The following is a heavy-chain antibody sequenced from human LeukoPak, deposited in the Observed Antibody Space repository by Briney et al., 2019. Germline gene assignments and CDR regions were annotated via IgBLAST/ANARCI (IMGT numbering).Heavy chain of an antibody. D-gene: IGHD3-10*01. CDR1: GFTVSSNY. Sequence: GGSLRLSCAASGFTVSSNYMSWVRQAPGKGLEWVSSIRLGGGLTHSADPVKGRFIISRDMNTLFLQMNNLRPEDTAMYYCARKITMVRGPLIKGYFDLWGRGTLVSVSS. J-gene: IGHJ2*01. CDR2: IRLGGGLT. V-gene: IGHV3-53*01. CDR3: ARKITMVRGPLIKGYFDL.